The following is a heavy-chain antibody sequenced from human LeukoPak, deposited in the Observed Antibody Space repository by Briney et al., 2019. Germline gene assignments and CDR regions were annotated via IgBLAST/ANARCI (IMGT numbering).Heavy chain of an antibody. CDR3: ARVVPGVWYFDL. CDR1: GFTFSSYS. V-gene: IGHV3-21*01. CDR2: ISSSSSYI. Sequence: PGGSLRLSCAASGFTFSSYSMNWVRQAPGKGLEWVSSISSSSSYIYYADSVKGRFTISRDNAKNSLYLQMNSLRAEDTAVYYCARVVPGVWYFDLWGRGTLVTVSS. D-gene: IGHD4/OR15-4a*01. J-gene: IGHJ2*01.